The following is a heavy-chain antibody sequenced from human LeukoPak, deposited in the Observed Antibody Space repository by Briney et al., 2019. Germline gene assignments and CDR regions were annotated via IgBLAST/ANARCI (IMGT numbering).Heavy chain of an antibody. Sequence: PGGSLRLSCAASGFTFSSYAMSWVRQAPGKGLEWVSAISGSGGSTYYAGSVKGRFTISRDNSKNTLYLQMNSLRAEDTAVCYCAKRRRYDILTGYDYWGQGTLVTVSS. CDR2: ISGSGGST. J-gene: IGHJ4*02. D-gene: IGHD3-9*01. CDR3: AKRRRYDILTGYDY. V-gene: IGHV3-23*01. CDR1: GFTFSSYA.